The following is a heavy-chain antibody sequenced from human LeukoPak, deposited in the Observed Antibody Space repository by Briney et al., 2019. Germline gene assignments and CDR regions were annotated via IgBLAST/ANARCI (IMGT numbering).Heavy chain of an antibody. D-gene: IGHD6-19*01. Sequence: GGSLRLSCAASGFTFSSYSMNWVRQAPGKGLEWVSSISSSSSYIYYADSVKGRFTISRDNAKNSLYLQMNSLRAEDTAVYYCARDRSIAEAGPQGAFDIWGQGTMVTVSS. CDR3: ARDRSIAEAGPQGAFDI. J-gene: IGHJ3*02. CDR2: ISSSSSYI. CDR1: GFTFSSYS. V-gene: IGHV3-21*01.